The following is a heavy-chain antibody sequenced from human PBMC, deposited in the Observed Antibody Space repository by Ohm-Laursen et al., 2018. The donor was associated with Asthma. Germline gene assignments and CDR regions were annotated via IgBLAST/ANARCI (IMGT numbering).Heavy chain of an antibody. Sequence: SDTLSLTCTVSGGSISSYYWSWIRQPPGKGLEWIGYIYNSGSTKYNPSLKSRVTISVDTSKNQFSLKLSSVTAADTAVYYCARTNQHDYDSSGYYGPFYGMDVWGQGTTVTVPS. V-gene: IGHV4-59*07. CDR1: GGSISSYY. J-gene: IGHJ6*02. CDR3: ARTNQHDYDSSGYYGPFYGMDV. D-gene: IGHD3-22*01. CDR2: IYNSGST.